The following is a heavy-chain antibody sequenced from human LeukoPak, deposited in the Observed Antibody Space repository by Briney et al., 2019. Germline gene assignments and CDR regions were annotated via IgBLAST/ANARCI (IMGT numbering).Heavy chain of an antibody. V-gene: IGHV3-53*01. Sequence: PGGSLRLSCAASGFTVSSNYMSWVRQAPGKGLEWVSVIYSGGSTYYADSVKGRFTISRDNSKNTLYLQMNSLRAEDTAVYYCARGSLEDYDFWSGYYSVDYYGMDVWGQGTTVTVSS. CDR1: GFTVSSNY. CDR3: ARGSLEDYDFWSGYYSVDYYGMDV. D-gene: IGHD3-3*01. J-gene: IGHJ6*02. CDR2: IYSGGST.